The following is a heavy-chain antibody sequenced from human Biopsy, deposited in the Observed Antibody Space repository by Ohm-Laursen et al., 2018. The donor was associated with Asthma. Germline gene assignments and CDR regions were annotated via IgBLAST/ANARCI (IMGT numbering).Heavy chain of an antibody. CDR3: AKRRGYSDLTDFDH. CDR2: VSYDGGVV. V-gene: IGHV3-30*18. CDR1: GFVFRSHA. J-gene: IGHJ4*02. Sequence: SLRLSCTAAGFVFRSHAMHWVRQAPGKGLEWVAVVSYDGGVVHYADSMKGRFTISRDNAKSTLYLQMNRLRTDDTAVYFCAKRRGYSDLTDFDHWGQGTLITVSS. D-gene: IGHD3-3*01.